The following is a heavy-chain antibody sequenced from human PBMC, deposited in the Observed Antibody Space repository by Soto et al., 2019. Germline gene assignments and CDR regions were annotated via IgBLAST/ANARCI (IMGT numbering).Heavy chain of an antibody. CDR1: GYTFTSYA. CDR2: INAGNGNT. J-gene: IGHJ4*02. CDR3: AWSIVVVTALDY. V-gene: IGHV1-3*05. D-gene: IGHD2-21*02. Sequence: QVQLVQSGAEEKKPGASVKVSCKASGYTFTSYAMHWVRQAPGQRLEWMGWINAGNGNTKYSQKFQGRVTITMDTSASTAYMELSSRRSEDTAVYYCAWSIVVVTALDYWGQGTLVTVSS.